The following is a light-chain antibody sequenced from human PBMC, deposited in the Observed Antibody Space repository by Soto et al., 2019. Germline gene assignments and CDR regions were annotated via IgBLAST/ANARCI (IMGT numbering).Light chain of an antibody. Sequence: DIQMTQSPSTLSASVGDRVTITCRASQSISTWLAWYQQKPGKAPNLLIYDASSLESGVPSRFSGSGSGTEFTLTISSLQPDDFATYYCQQYNNYRPFGPGTKVDIK. J-gene: IGKJ1*01. CDR1: QSISTW. CDR3: QQYNNYRP. V-gene: IGKV1-5*01. CDR2: DAS.